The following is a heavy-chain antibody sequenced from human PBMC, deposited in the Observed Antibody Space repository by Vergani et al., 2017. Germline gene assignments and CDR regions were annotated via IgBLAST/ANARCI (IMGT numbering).Heavy chain of an antibody. V-gene: IGHV4-59*11. CDR2: MSHSGSP. Sequence: QVQLQESGPGLVKPSETLSLTCTVSGVSISAHYWSWIRQPPGRGLEWIGYMSHSGSPNHNPSLKSRLNISLDMSKNQISLSLSSVTAADTAVYYCARRGEGHSQWLDAWGQGILVTVSS. D-gene: IGHD6-19*01. J-gene: IGHJ5*02. CDR1: GVSISAHY. CDR3: ARRGEGHSQWLDA.